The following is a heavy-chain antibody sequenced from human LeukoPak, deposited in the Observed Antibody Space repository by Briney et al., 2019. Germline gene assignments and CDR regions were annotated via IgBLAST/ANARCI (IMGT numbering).Heavy chain of an antibody. Sequence: GGSLRLSCAASGFTVSSNYMSWVRQAPGKGLEWVSVIYSGGSTYYADSVKGRFTISRDNSKNTLYLQMNSLRAEDTAVYYCAKDRYYYDSSGSFWGQGTMVTVSS. CDR3: AKDRYYYDSSGSF. CDR2: IYSGGST. J-gene: IGHJ3*01. V-gene: IGHV3-53*01. D-gene: IGHD3-22*01. CDR1: GFTVSSNY.